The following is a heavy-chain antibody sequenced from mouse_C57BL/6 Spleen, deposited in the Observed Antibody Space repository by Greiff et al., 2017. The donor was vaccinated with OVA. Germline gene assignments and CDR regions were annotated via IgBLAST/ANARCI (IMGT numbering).Heavy chain of an antibody. CDR1: GYTFTSYW. CDR3: ARGYYDYDCYFDY. J-gene: IGHJ2*01. CDR2: IHPNSGST. D-gene: IGHD2-4*01. Sequence: QVQLQQPGAELVKPGASVKLSCKASGYTFTSYWMHWVKQRPGQGLEWIEMIHPNSGSTNYNEKFKRKATLTVDKSSSTAYMQLSSLTSEDSAVYYCARGYYDYDCYFDYWGQGTTLTVSS. V-gene: IGHV1-64*01.